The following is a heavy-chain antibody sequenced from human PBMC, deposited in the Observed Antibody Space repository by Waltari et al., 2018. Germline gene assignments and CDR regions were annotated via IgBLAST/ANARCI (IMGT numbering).Heavy chain of an antibody. Sequence: EVQLVESGGGLVKPGGSVRLSCAASGFTFSSYSMNWVRQAPGKGLEWVSSISSSSSYIYYADSVKGRFTISRDNAKNSLYLQMNSLRAEDTAVYYCATEWFRELLVHWGQGTLVTVSS. CDR1: GFTFSSYS. CDR3: ATEWFRELLVH. V-gene: IGHV3-21*01. D-gene: IGHD3-10*01. CDR2: ISSSSSYI. J-gene: IGHJ4*02.